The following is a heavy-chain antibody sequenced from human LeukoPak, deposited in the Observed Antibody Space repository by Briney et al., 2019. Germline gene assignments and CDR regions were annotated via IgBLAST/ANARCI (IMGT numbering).Heavy chain of an antibody. J-gene: IGHJ4*02. D-gene: IGHD6-13*01. CDR1: GFIFNSYA. Sequence: GGSLRLSCAVSGFIFNSYAMSWVRQAPGKGLEWVSSISASGGSTYHAGSVKGRFTISRDNSKNTVHLQMNSLRADDTALYYCAKGALAAAGSGFEYWGQGTLVTVFS. CDR2: ISASGGST. CDR3: AKGALAAAGSGFEY. V-gene: IGHV3-23*01.